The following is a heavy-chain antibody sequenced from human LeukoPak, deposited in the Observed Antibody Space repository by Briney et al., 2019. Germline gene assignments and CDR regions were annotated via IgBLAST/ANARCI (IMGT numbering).Heavy chain of an antibody. CDR1: GYTLTELS. V-gene: IGHV1-24*01. D-gene: IGHD3-22*01. CDR3: ATDTFRVVALGQ. J-gene: IGHJ4*02. Sequence: ASVKVSCKVSGYTLTELSMHWVRQAPGKGLEWMGGFDPEDGETIYAQKFQGRVTMTEDTSTDTAYMELSSLGSEDTAVYYCATDTFRVVALGQWGQGTLVTVSS. CDR2: FDPEDGET.